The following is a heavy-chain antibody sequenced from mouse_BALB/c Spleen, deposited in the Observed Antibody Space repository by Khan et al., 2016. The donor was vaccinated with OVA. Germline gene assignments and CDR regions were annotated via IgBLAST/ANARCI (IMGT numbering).Heavy chain of an antibody. J-gene: IGHJ2*01. Sequence: EVQLQESGTVLARPGASVKMSCKASGYTFTNYWMHWVKQRPGQGLEWIGTIYPGNSDTNYNQKFTGNAKLTAVTSPRPAYMELSSLTNEDSAVYYCARNGFGNYEIWDYWGQGTTLTVSS. CDR2: IYPGNSDT. CDR3: ARNGFGNYEIWDY. V-gene: IGHV1-5*01. D-gene: IGHD2-1*01. CDR1: GYTFTNYW.